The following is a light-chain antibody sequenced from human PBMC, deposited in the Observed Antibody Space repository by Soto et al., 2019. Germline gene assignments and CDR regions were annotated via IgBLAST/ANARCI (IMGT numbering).Light chain of an antibody. CDR1: QSVSDN. CDR3: QQYNDWPLT. CDR2: GAF. J-gene: IGKJ1*01. Sequence: EILMTQSPVTLSVSPGERVTLSCRASQSVSDNLAWYQQKPGQAPSLLIYGAFTRATGVPARFSGAGSGTEFTLTISSLQSEDFVLYYCQQYNDWPLTFGQGTKVEI. V-gene: IGKV3-15*01.